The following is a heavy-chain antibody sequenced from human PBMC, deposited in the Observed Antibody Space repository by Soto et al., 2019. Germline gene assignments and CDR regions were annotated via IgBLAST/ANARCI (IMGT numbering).Heavy chain of an antibody. V-gene: IGHV3-21*01. CDR1: GFSFSSYS. CDR2: ISGSGSYI. D-gene: IGHD6-13*01. CDR3: ARATVAGTSWFDT. Sequence: GGSLRLSCAASGFSFSSYSINWVRQAPGKRLEWVSAISGSGSYIYYADSVRGRFTISRDNAKKSVHLQMNSLRAEDTAVYYCARATVAGTSWFDTWGQGTLVTVSS. J-gene: IGHJ5*02.